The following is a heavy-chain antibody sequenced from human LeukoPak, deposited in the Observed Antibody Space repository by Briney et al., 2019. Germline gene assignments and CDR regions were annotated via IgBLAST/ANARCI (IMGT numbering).Heavy chain of an antibody. V-gene: IGHV3-30-3*01. CDR2: ISYDGSNK. Sequence: PGGSLRLSCAASGFTFSSYAMHWVRQAPGKGLEWVAVISYDGSNKYCADSVKGRFTISRDNSKNTLYLQMNSLRAEDTAVYYCARDPSYYDFWSGYSSGYFDYWGQGTLVTVSS. CDR3: ARDPSYYDFWSGYSSGYFDY. J-gene: IGHJ4*02. D-gene: IGHD3-3*01. CDR1: GFTFSSYA.